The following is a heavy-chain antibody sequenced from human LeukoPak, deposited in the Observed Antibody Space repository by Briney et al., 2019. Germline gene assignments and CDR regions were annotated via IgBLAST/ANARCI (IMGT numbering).Heavy chain of an antibody. V-gene: IGHV1-8*01. CDR3: ARVSAGWLQSLGY. D-gene: IGHD5-24*01. CDR1: GYTFTSYD. CDR2: MNRNSGNT. J-gene: IGHJ4*02. Sequence: ASGKVSCKASGYTFTSYDINWVRQAPGQGLEWMGWMNRNSGNTGYAQKFQGRVTLTRNTSISTAYMELSSLRSEDTAVYYCARVSAGWLQSLGYWGQGTLVTVSS.